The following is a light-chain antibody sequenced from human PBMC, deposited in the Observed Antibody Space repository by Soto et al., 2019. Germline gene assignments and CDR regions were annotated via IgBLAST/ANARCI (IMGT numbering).Light chain of an antibody. CDR2: GAS. V-gene: IGKV3-15*01. Sequence: EVVMTQSPATLSVSPGERATLSCRASETVATNLAWYQQKPGQAPSLLIYGASTRATGVPDRFSGTGYGTEFTLTISSLKYEEYSVYYCQQYNSWPPITFGQGTRLEIK. J-gene: IGKJ5*01. CDR1: ETVATN. CDR3: QQYNSWPPIT.